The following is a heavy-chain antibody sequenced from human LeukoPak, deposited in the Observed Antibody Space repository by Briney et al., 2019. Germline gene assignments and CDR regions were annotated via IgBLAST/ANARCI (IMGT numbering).Heavy chain of an antibody. J-gene: IGHJ4*02. D-gene: IGHD3-22*01. Sequence: PGRSLRLSCAASGFTFSSYAMHWVRQAPGKGLEWVAVISYDGSNKYYADSVKRRFTISRDNSKNTLYLQMNSLRTEDTAVYYCAKTLLNDYEPAFDYWGQGTVVTVSS. CDR2: ISYDGSNK. V-gene: IGHV3-30*04. CDR1: GFTFSSYA. CDR3: AKTLLNDYEPAFDY.